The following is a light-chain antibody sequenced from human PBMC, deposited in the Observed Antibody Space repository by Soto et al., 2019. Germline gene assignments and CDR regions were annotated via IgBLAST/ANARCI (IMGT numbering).Light chain of an antibody. J-gene: IGKJ2*01. Sequence: EIVMTQSPATLSVSPGERATLSCRASQSISTELAWYQQKPGQPPRLLIYSASTRATGVPARFTSSGSGSEFTLTISWLQSEDFAVYYCQQGHNWPLTFGQGTRLEI. CDR1: QSISTE. V-gene: IGKV3-15*01. CDR3: QQGHNWPLT. CDR2: SAS.